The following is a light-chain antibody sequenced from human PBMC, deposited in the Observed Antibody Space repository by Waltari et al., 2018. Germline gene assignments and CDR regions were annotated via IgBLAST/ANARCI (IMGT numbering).Light chain of an antibody. CDR1: TSDFGHLQR. J-gene: IGLJ2*01. V-gene: IGLV2-23*02. CDR3: SSYAGSSKGV. Sequence: QSALTQPASVSGSPGQPITIPCTGTTSDFGHLQRVSWYQQHPGKAPKLMIYAVSKRPSGVSDRFSGSKSGDMSSLTISGLQPEDEAEYFCSSYAGSSKGVFGGGTKVTVL. CDR2: AVS.